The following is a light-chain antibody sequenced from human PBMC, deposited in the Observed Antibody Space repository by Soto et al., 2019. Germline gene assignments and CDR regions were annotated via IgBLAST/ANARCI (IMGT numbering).Light chain of an antibody. CDR1: QRISAF. V-gene: IGKV1-33*01. J-gene: IGKJ4*01. CDR2: YAS. CDR3: QQCYRLPIT. Sequence: IQMTQSPSSVSAFVGESVTITCHASQRISAFLNWYHQKPGKAPKLLIYYASYLATGVPSRFSGRGSGTDFTFSIISLQPEDAATYFCQQCYRLPITFGRGTKLE.